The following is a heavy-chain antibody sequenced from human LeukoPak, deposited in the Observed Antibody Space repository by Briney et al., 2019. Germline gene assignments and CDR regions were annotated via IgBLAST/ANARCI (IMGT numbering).Heavy chain of an antibody. D-gene: IGHD5-18*01. CDR3: GRHSGYSYGPHYYYYYMDV. J-gene: IGHJ6*03. V-gene: IGHV5-51*01. Sequence: GESLKISCKGSGYSFTSYWIGWVRQMPGKGLEWMGIIYPGDSDTRYSPSFQGQVTISADKSISTAYLQWSSLKASDTAMYYCGRHSGYSYGPHYYYYYMDVWGKGTTVTVSS. CDR2: IYPGDSDT. CDR1: GYSFTSYW.